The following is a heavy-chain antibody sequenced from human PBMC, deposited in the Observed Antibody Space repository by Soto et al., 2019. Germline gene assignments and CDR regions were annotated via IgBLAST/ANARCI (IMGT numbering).Heavy chain of an antibody. CDR2: ISGSGGST. CDR3: AKAADPKTMGRGGAFDY. D-gene: IGHD3-10*01. V-gene: IGHV3-23*01. CDR1: GFTFSSYA. J-gene: IGHJ4*02. Sequence: GGSLRLSCAASGFTFSSYAMSWVRQAPGKGLEWVSAISGSGGSTYYADSVKGRFTISRDNSKNTLYLQMNSLRAEDTAVYYCAKAADPKTMGRGGAFDYWGQGTRVTVSS.